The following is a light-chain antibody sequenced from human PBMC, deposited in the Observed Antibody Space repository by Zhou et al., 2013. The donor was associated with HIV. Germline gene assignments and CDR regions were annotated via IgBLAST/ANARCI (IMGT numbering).Light chain of an antibody. CDR1: QSLLHSNGYNY. V-gene: IGKV2-28*01. CDR3: MQTLQTPYS. Sequence: DIVMTQSPLSLPVTPGEPASISCRSSQSLLHSNGYNYLDWYLQKPGQSPQLLIYLGSNRASGVPDRFSGSGSGTDFTLKISRVEAEDVALYYCMQTLQTPYSFGQGTKLEI. CDR2: LGS. J-gene: IGKJ2*03.